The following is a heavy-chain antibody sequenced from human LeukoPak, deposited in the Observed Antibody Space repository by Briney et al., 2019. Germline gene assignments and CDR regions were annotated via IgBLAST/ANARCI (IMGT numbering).Heavy chain of an antibody. V-gene: IGHV4-59*08. J-gene: IGHJ4*02. Sequence: ETSETLSLTCTVSGGSISSYYWSWIRQPPGKGLEWIGYIYYSGSTNYNPSLKSRVTISVDTSKNQFSLKLSSVTAADTAVYYCARYSSGWHAHYFDYWGQGTLVTVSS. CDR2: IYYSGST. CDR1: GGSISSYY. D-gene: IGHD6-19*01. CDR3: ARYSSGWHAHYFDY.